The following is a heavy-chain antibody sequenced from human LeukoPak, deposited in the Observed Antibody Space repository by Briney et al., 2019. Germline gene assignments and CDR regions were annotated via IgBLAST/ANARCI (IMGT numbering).Heavy chain of an antibody. J-gene: IGHJ6*03. V-gene: IGHV3-9*03. D-gene: IGHD1-26*01. Sequence: GGSLRLSCAASGFTFSSYAMHWVRQAPGKGLEWVSGISWNSGSIGYADSVKGRFTISRDNAKNSLYLQMNSLRAEDMALYYCAKDSGATNYYMDVWGKGTTVTVSS. CDR2: ISWNSGSI. CDR3: AKDSGATNYYMDV. CDR1: GFTFSSYA.